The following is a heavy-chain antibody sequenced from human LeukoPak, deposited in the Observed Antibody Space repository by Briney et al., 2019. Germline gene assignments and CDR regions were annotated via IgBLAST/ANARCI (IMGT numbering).Heavy chain of an antibody. V-gene: IGHV4-59*01. CDR1: GGSITSYY. D-gene: IGHD6-19*01. Sequence: SETLSLTCTVSGGSITSYYWGWIRQPPGKGLEWIGYIYYSGSTNYNPSLKSRVTISVDTSKNQFSLKLRSVTAADTALYYCARALSSGWSGHDAFDIWGQGTMVTVSS. CDR3: ARALSSGWSGHDAFDI. CDR2: IYYSGST. J-gene: IGHJ3*02.